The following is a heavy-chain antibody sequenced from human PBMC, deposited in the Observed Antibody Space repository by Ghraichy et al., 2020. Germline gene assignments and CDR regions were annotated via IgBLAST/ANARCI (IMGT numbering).Heavy chain of an antibody. V-gene: IGHV1-2*02. CDR3: ANWGGDGSGSYFDY. Sequence: ASVKVSCKASGYTFTGYYIHWVRQAPGQGLEWMGWINPNSGGTNYAQKFQGRVTMTRDTSISTAYMELSRLRSDDTAVYYCANWGGDGSGSYFDYWGQGTLVTVSS. CDR1: GYTFTGYY. D-gene: IGHD3-10*01. J-gene: IGHJ4*02. CDR2: INPNSGGT.